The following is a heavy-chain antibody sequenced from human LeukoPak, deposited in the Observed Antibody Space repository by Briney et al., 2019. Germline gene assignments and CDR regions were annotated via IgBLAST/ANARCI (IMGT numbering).Heavy chain of an antibody. J-gene: IGHJ4*02. Sequence: SLRLSCAASGFTFDDYAMHWVRQAPGKGLEWVSGISWNSGSIGYADSVKGRFTISRDNAKNSLYLQMNSLRAEDTALYYCAKDKRQAATAPFDYWGEGTLVAVCS. CDR2: ISWNSGSI. CDR3: AKDKRQAATAPFDY. D-gene: IGHD2-15*01. V-gene: IGHV3-9*01. CDR1: GFTFDDYA.